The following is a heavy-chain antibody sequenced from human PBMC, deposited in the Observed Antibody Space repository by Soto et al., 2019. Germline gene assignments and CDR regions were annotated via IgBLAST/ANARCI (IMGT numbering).Heavy chain of an antibody. CDR3: AKFVKDYMDV. V-gene: IGHV3-9*01. CDR2: ISWNSGSI. CDR1: GFTFDDYA. Sequence: GGSLRLSCAASGFTFDDYAMHWVRQAPGKGLEWVSGISWNSGSIGYADSVKGRFTISRDNAKNSLYLQMNSLRAEDTALYYCAKFVKDYMDVWGKGTTVTVSS. J-gene: IGHJ6*03.